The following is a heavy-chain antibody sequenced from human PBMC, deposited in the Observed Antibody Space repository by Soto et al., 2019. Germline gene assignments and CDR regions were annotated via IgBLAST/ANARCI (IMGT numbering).Heavy chain of an antibody. CDR1: GFTFSSYW. V-gene: IGHV3-74*01. D-gene: IGHD3-3*01. Sequence: AGGSLRLSCAASGFTFSSYWMHWVRQAPGKGLVWVSRINSDGSSTSYADSVKGRFTISRDNAKNTLYLQMNSLRAEDTAVYYCARDRGRYDFWSGYLTGGPVYWGQGTLVTVSS. CDR3: ARDRGRYDFWSGYLTGGPVY. CDR2: INSDGSST. J-gene: IGHJ4*02.